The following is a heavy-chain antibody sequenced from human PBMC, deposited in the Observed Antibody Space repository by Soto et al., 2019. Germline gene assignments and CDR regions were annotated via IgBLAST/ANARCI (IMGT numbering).Heavy chain of an antibody. Sequence: QVQLQESGPGLVQPSETLSLTCTVSGAFMTSYYWSWIRQPPGKGMEYIGYVYYRGSTNYNPSLESRVTISVDTTKKPFSLKLTSVTAADSAVYYCARDGNEEPHYFDYWGQGILVTVSS. CDR3: ARDGNEEPHYFDY. J-gene: IGHJ4*02. V-gene: IGHV4-59*01. CDR2: VYYRGST. CDR1: GAFMTSYY. D-gene: IGHD1-26*01.